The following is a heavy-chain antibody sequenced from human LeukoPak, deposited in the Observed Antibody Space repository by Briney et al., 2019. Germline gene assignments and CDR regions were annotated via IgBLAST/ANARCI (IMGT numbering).Heavy chain of an antibody. D-gene: IGHD3-22*01. Sequence: SETLSLTCAVYGGSFSGYYWNWIRQPPGKGLEWIGEINHSGSTNYNPSLKSRVTISVDTSKNQFSLKLSSVTAADTAVYYCARSANYYDSSGYYYGWFDPWGQGTLVTVSS. J-gene: IGHJ5*02. CDR2: INHSGST. CDR1: GGSFSGYY. CDR3: ARSANYYDSSGYYYGWFDP. V-gene: IGHV4-34*01.